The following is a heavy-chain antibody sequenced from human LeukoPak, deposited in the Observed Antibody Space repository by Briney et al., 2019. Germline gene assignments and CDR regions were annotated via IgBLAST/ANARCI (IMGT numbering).Heavy chain of an antibody. V-gene: IGHV3-23*01. CDR2: ISNSGGST. J-gene: IGHJ4*02. CDR3: AKEGFDS. Sequence: AGGSLRLSCAASGFTFSSYVMSWVRQAPGKGLEWVSSISNSGGSTYYGDSVKARFTISRDNSKNTLYLQMNSLRAEDTAVYYCAKEGFDSWGQGTLVTVSS. CDR1: GFTFSSYV.